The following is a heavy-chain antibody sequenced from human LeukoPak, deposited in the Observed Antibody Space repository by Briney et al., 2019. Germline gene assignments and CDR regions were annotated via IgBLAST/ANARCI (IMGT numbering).Heavy chain of an antibody. CDR2: ITSSGRYI. J-gene: IGHJ4*02. V-gene: IGHV3-21*01. CDR3: ARDWATHFDY. CDR1: GFTFSSYS. D-gene: IGHD3-16*01. Sequence: GGSLRLSCAASGFTFSSYSMNWVRQAPGKGLEWVSSITSSGRYIYYADSVKGRFTISRDNSKNTLYLQMSSLRAEDTAVYYCARDWATHFDYWGQGTLVTVSS.